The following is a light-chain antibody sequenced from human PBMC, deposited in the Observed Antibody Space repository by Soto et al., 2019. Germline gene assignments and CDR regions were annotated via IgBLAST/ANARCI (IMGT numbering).Light chain of an antibody. CDR2: DAT. V-gene: IGKV3-11*01. J-gene: IGKJ4*01. Sequence: EVVMTQSPASLSASPGESVTLSCRASQSVSSSYLAWYQQKPGQAPRLLIFDATKRVTGIPARFSGSGSGTDFTLTISSLEPEDFAVYYCQQRGTFGGGTKVDIK. CDR3: QQRGT. CDR1: QSVSSSY.